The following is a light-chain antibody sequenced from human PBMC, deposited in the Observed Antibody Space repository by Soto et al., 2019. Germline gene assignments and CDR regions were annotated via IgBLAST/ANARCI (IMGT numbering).Light chain of an antibody. V-gene: IGKV1-27*01. CDR2: AAS. CDR3: QKYNSAPHT. CDR1: QDISNY. Sequence: DIQMTQSPSSLSASVGDRVTITCRTSQDISNYLAWYQLKPGKVPKLLIYAASTLQSGVPSRFSGGGSGTDFSLTISSLQPEDVATYYCQKYNSAPHTFGGGTKVEIQ. J-gene: IGKJ4*01.